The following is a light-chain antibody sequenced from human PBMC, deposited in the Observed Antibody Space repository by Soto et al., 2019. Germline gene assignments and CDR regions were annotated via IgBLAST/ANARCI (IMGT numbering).Light chain of an antibody. CDR3: QAWEINTMV. Sequence: SYELTQPPSVSVSPGQTASITCSGDKLGDKYASWYQQKPGQSPVLVIYQDIRRPSGIPERFSGSSSGNTATLTISGTQAMDEADYYCQAWEINTMVFGGGTKLTVL. J-gene: IGLJ2*01. V-gene: IGLV3-1*01. CDR2: QDI. CDR1: KLGDKY.